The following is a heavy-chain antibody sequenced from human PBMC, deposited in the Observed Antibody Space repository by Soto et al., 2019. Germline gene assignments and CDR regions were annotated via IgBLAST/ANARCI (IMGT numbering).Heavy chain of an antibody. J-gene: IGHJ6*02. CDR3: ARALTPGGFIAARPHGMDV. Sequence: EVQLVESGGALVKPGGSLRLSCAASGFTFSSYSMNWVRQAPGKGLEWVSSISSSSSYIYYADSVKGRFTISRDNAKNSLYLQMNSLRAEDTAVYYCARALTPGGFIAARPHGMDVWGQGTTVTVSS. CDR1: GFTFSSYS. V-gene: IGHV3-21*01. CDR2: ISSSSSYI. D-gene: IGHD6-6*01.